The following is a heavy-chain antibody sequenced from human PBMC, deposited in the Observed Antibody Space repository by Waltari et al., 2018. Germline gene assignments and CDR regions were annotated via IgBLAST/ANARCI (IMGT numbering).Heavy chain of an antibody. D-gene: IGHD3-10*01. CDR2: INPNRGGT. CDR1: GYTFTGYY. CDR3: ARDRLSGLDY. Sequence: QVQLVQSGAEVKKAGASVRVSCKSSGYTFTGYYLHWVRQAPGQGLEWMGWINPNRGGTNYAQKVQGRVTLTRDTSISTAYMELSSLRSDDTAVYYCARDRLSGLDYWGQGTLVTVSS. V-gene: IGHV1-2*02. J-gene: IGHJ4*02.